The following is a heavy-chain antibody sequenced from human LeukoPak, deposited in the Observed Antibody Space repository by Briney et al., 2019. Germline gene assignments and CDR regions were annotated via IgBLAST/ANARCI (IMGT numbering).Heavy chain of an antibody. CDR1: GFPFSNYG. CDR3: ARGDVGASFY. CDR2: ITGSGITT. J-gene: IGHJ4*02. D-gene: IGHD1-26*01. Sequence: GGSLRLSCAASGFPFSNYGMSWVRQAPGKGLEWVSGITGSGITTYYGDSVKGRFTISRDNSKNTVYLQMNSLRAEDTAVYYCARGDVGASFYWGQGTLVSVSS. V-gene: IGHV3-23*01.